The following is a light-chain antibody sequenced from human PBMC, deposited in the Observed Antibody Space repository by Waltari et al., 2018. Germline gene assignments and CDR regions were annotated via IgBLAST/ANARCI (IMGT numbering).Light chain of an antibody. CDR2: GVS. CDR1: QSVNSDY. V-gene: IGKV3-20*01. CDR3: QQYTYSPA. J-gene: IGKJ1*01. Sequence: EIVLTQSPGTLSLSPGERATLSCRASQSVNSDYLAWYQQKPGQGPRLLIYGVSSRATGIPDRFSGSGSGTDFTLIINRLEPEDFAVYYCQQYTYSPAFGLGTKVEIK.